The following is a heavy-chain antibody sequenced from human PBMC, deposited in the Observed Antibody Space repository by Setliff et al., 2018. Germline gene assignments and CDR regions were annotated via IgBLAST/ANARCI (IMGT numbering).Heavy chain of an antibody. CDR2: ISSNGGST. CDR1: GFTISSYA. D-gene: IGHD3-22*01. V-gene: IGHV3-64D*06. CDR3: AAPYDSSGWPLRAFDI. Sequence: GGSLRLSCSVSGFTISSYAMHWVRQAPGKGLEYVSSISSNGGSTYYADSVKGRFTISRDNSKNTLNLQMSSLRAEDTAVYYCAAPYDSSGWPLRAFDIWGQGTMVTVSS. J-gene: IGHJ3*02.